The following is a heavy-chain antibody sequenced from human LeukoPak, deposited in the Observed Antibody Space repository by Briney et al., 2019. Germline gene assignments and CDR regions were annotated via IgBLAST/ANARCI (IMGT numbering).Heavy chain of an antibody. J-gene: IGHJ5*02. D-gene: IGHD2-21*02. Sequence: GGSLRLSCAASGFTFSSYAMSWVRQAPGKGLEWVSAIRYGGGSTYYADSVKGRFTISRDNAKNTLYLQMKSLRAEDTAVYYCARHTCRGGGDSYSRHWFALWGQGTLVTVSS. V-gene: IGHV3-23*01. CDR3: ARHTCRGGGDSYSRHWFAL. CDR1: GFTFSSYA. CDR2: IRYGGGST.